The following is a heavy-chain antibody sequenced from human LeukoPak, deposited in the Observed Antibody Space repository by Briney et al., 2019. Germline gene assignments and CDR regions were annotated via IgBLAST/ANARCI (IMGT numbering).Heavy chain of an antibody. CDR3: ARDARYDILTGYSYYYYMDV. CDR2: IIPIFGTA. V-gene: IGHV1-69*13. CDR1: GGTFSSYA. D-gene: IGHD3-9*01. J-gene: IGHJ6*03. Sequence: GASAKVSCKASGGTFSSYAISWVRQAPGQGLEWMGGIIPIFGTANYAQKFQGRVTITADESTSTAYMELSSLRSEDTAVYYCARDARYDILTGYSYYYYMDVWGKGTTVTVSS.